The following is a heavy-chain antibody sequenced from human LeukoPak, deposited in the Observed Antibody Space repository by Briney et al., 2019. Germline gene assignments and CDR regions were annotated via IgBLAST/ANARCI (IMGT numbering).Heavy chain of an antibody. CDR1: GYTFTSYA. Sequence: ASVKVSCKASGYTFTSYAMHWVRQAPGQRLEWMGWINAGNGNTKYSQKFQGRVTITRDTSASTAYMELSSLRSEDTAVYYCARAITASGWYLFLDYWGQGTQVTVSS. CDR2: INAGNGNT. J-gene: IGHJ4*02. CDR3: ARAITASGWYLFLDY. V-gene: IGHV1-3*01. D-gene: IGHD6-19*01.